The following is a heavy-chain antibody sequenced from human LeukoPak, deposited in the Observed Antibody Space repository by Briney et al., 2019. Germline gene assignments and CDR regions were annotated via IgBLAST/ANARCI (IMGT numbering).Heavy chain of an antibody. D-gene: IGHD2-21*02. J-gene: IGHJ4*02. CDR3: ATDPAYCGGDCPAY. CDR1: GFTFSYAW. CDR2: NKSKSDAEIT. Sequence: GGSLRLSCAASGFTFSYAWMTWVRQAPGKGLEWVGRNKSKSDAEITDYAAPVKGRFTISRDESKNTLYLQMNSLKTEDTAVYYCATDPAYCGGDCPAYWGQGTLVTVSS. V-gene: IGHV3-15*01.